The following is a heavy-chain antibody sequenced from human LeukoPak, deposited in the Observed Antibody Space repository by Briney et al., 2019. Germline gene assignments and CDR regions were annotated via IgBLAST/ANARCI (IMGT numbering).Heavy chain of an antibody. CDR1: GFTFSSYS. Sequence: PGGSLRLSCEASGFTFSSYSMNWVRQAPGKGLEWVSYISGAGGNVNYADSVKGRFIISRDNGKNSLYLQMSSLRAEDTAVYYCAIWMGNNADFTGPIDYWGQGTLVTVSS. V-gene: IGHV3-48*01. J-gene: IGHJ4*02. CDR3: AIWMGNNADFTGPIDY. D-gene: IGHD2-2*03. CDR2: ISGAGGNV.